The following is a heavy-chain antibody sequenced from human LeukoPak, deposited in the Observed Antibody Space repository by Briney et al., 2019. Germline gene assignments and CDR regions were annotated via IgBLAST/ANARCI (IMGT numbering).Heavy chain of an antibody. CDR3: ARDIGGMDV. V-gene: IGHV4-59*01. D-gene: IGHD3-16*02. J-gene: IGHJ6*02. Sequence: PSETLSLTCTVSGGSISSYYWSWIRQPPGKGLEWIGYIYYSGSTNYNPSLKSRVTISVDTSKNQFSLRLSSVTAADTAVYDCARDIGGMDVWGQGTTVTVSS. CDR2: IYYSGST. CDR1: GGSISSYY.